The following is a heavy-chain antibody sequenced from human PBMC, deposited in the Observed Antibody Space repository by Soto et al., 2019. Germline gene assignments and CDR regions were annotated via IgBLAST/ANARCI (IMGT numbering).Heavy chain of an antibody. CDR2: IYWDDDE. CDR3: AHSYGMFDY. V-gene: IGHV2-5*05. D-gene: IGHD2-8*01. Sequence: GSGPTLVNPTQTLTLTCTFSGFSLSTSGVGVGWIRQPPGKALEWLALIYWDDDERYGPSLKSRLTITKDTSKNQVVLTMTNMVLLVTATYYCAHSYGMFDYWGQGTLVTVSS. J-gene: IGHJ4*02. CDR1: GFSLSTSGVG.